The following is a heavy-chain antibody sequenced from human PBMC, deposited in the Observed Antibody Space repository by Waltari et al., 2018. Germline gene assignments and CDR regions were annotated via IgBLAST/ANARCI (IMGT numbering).Heavy chain of an antibody. V-gene: IGHV4-4*02. Sequence: QVQLQESGPGLVKPSGTLSLTCAVSGGSISSSNWWSWVRQPPGKGLEWIGEIYHSGSTNYNPSLKSRVTIAVYKSKNQFSLKLSSVTAADTAVYYCASGGIAAAGYYYYYYGMDVWGQGTTVTVSS. J-gene: IGHJ6*02. CDR2: IYHSGST. D-gene: IGHD6-13*01. CDR3: ASGGIAAAGYYYYYYGMDV. CDR1: GGSISSSNW.